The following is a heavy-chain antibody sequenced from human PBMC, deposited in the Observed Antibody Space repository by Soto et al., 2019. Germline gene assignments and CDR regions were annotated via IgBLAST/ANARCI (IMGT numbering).Heavy chain of an antibody. CDR1: GGSFSGYY. J-gene: IGHJ4*02. D-gene: IGHD3-3*01. CDR2: INHSGST. Sequence: SETLSLTCAVYGGSFSGYYWSWIRQPPGKGLEWIGEINHSGSTNYNPSLKSRVTISVDTSKNQFSLKLSSVTAADTAVYYCARGPRFWSGYRYLDYWGQGTLVTSPQ. CDR3: ARGPRFWSGYRYLDY. V-gene: IGHV4-34*01.